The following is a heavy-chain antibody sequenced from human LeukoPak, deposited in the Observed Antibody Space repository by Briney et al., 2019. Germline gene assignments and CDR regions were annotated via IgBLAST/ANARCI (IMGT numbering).Heavy chain of an antibody. Sequence: PSQTLSLTCTVSGGSISSGGYYWSWIRQPPGKGLEWIGYIYHSGSTYYNPSLKSRVTISVDRSKNQFSLKLSSVTAADTAVYYCARNRSYYVWGSYRLDAFDIWGQGTMVTVSS. CDR1: GGSISSGGYY. CDR2: IYHSGST. D-gene: IGHD3-16*02. J-gene: IGHJ3*02. V-gene: IGHV4-30-2*01. CDR3: ARNRSYYVWGSYRLDAFDI.